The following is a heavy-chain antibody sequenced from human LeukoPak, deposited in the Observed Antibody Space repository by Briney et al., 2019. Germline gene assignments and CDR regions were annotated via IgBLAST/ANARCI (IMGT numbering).Heavy chain of an antibody. CDR2: IYTSVST. J-gene: IGHJ4*02. CDR3: AREAIRGRNYYDSSGQKGLDY. Sequence: SETLSLTCTVSGGSISSGSYYWSWIRQPAGKGLEWIGRIYTSVSTNYNPSLKSRVTISVDMSKNQFSLKLSSVTAADTAVYYCAREAIRGRNYYDSSGQKGLDYWGQGTLVTVSS. V-gene: IGHV4-61*02. CDR1: GGSISSGSYY. D-gene: IGHD3-22*01.